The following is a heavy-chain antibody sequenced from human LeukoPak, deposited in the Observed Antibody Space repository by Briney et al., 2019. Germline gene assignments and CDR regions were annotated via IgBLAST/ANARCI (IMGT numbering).Heavy chain of an antibody. D-gene: IGHD2-21*02. CDR1: GLTVSSNY. V-gene: IGHV3-66*01. CDR3: ANSYCGGDCYLP. Sequence: GGSLRLSCAASGLTVSSNYMSWVRQAPGKGLEWVSVFYSGGSTYYADSVKGRFTISRDNSKNTLYLQMNSLRVEDTAVYYCANSYCGGDCYLPWGQGTLVTVSS. J-gene: IGHJ5*02. CDR2: FYSGGST.